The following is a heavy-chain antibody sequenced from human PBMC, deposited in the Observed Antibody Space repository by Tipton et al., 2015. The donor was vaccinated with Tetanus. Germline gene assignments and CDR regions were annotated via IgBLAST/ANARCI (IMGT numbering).Heavy chain of an antibody. CDR1: GFPFTTYG. V-gene: IGHV3-23*01. J-gene: IGHJ4*02. CDR2: ITDSGVGT. Sequence: SLRLSCAASGFPFTTYGMTWVRLAPGKGLEWVAVITDSGVGTYYSDSVKGRFTVSRDNSRNTLYLQLNSLRVEDTAVYYCATARNKVSITRLQYWGPGTLVTVSS. D-gene: IGHD3-10*01. CDR3: ATARNKVSITRLQY.